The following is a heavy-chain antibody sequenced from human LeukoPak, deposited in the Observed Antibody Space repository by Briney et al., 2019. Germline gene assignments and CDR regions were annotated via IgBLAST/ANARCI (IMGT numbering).Heavy chain of an antibody. Sequence: GGSLRLSCAASGFTFSSYGMNWVRQAPGKGLEWVSYISTSSNRIDYADSVKGRFTMSRDNARNLLYLQMNSLRDEDTAMYYCARVSAPGTSGWYFGYWGQGTLVTVSS. CDR2: ISTSSNRI. CDR3: ARVSAPGTSGWYFGY. J-gene: IGHJ4*02. CDR1: GFTFSSYG. V-gene: IGHV3-48*02. D-gene: IGHD6-19*01.